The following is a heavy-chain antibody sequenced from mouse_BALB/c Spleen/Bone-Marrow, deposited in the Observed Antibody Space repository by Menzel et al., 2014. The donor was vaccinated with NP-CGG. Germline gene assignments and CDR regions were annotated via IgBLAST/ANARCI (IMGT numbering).Heavy chain of an antibody. D-gene: IGHD2-10*02. CDR3: ARSGNVWNAMDY. Sequence: QVQLQQSGAELVGPGVSVKISCKGSGYTFTNNAIHWVKQSRAKSLEWIGIISTYYGDTTYNQKFKGKATTTVDKSSSTAYLKLARLTSEDSAIYYCARSGNVWNAMDYWGQGTSVTVSS. J-gene: IGHJ4*01. V-gene: IGHV1S137*01. CDR2: ISTYYGDT. CDR1: GYTFTNNA.